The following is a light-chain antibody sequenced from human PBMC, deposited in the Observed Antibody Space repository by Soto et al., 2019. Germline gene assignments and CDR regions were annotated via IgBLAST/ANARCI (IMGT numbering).Light chain of an antibody. J-gene: IGKJ4*01. CDR1: LSVSSSY. CDR2: GAS. V-gene: IGKV3D-7*01. CDR3: QQDYHSLT. Sequence: EIVMTQSPATLSLSPGERATLSCRASLSVSSSYLSWYQQKPGQAPRLLIYGASTRATGIPARFSGSGSGTDFTLTISSLQPEDFAVYYCQQDYHSLTFGGGTKVDIK.